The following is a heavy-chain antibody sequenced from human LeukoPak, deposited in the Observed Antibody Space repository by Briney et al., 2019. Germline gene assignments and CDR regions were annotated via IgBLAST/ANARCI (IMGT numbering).Heavy chain of an antibody. CDR2: ISGSGGST. Sequence: GEPLKISCAASGFTFSSYAMSWVRQAPGKGLEWVSAISGSGGSTYYADSVKGRFTISRDNSKNTLYLQMNSLRAEDTAVYYCAKTLLAAMVNNWFDPWGQGTLVTVSS. V-gene: IGHV3-23*01. CDR1: GFTFSSYA. J-gene: IGHJ5*02. D-gene: IGHD5-18*01. CDR3: AKTLLAAMVNNWFDP.